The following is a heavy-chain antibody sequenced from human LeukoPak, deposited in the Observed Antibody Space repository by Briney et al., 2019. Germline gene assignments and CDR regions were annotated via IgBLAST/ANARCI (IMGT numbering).Heavy chain of an antibody. CDR3: ARVNYYDSSGYYLVRAFDI. V-gene: IGHV4-30-2*01. CDR2: IYHSGST. J-gene: IGHJ3*02. Sequence: PSGTLSLTCAVSGGSISSGGYSWSWIRQPPGKGLEWIGYIYHSGSTYYNPSLKSRATISVDRSKNQFSLKLSSVTAADTAVYYCARVNYYDSSGYYLVRAFDIWGQGTMVTVSS. CDR1: GGSISSGGYS. D-gene: IGHD3-22*01.